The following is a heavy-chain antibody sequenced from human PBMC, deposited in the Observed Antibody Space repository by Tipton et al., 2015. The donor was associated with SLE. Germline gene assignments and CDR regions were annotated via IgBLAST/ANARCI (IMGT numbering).Heavy chain of an antibody. V-gene: IGHV4-39*01. Sequence: TLSLTCTVSGSSISSSNYYWGWIRQPPGKGQEWIGSIYYNGNTYYNPSLKSRVTISVDTSKNQFSLKLSSVPAADTAVYYCARLALKAYYFDYWGQGTLVTVSS. J-gene: IGHJ4*02. CDR2: IYYNGNT. CDR1: GSSISSSNYY. CDR3: ARLALKAYYFDY.